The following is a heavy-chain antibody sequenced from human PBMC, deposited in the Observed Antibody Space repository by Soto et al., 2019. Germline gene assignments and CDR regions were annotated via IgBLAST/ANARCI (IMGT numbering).Heavy chain of an antibody. J-gene: IGHJ4*02. Sequence: EVQLVESGGGLVQPGESLRLSFAASGLTFRSYWMHWVRQAPGKGLVWVSRIKTGGSVAMYVDSVKGLFTISRDNAKITLFLHLNSLRAEHTAVYYCVRDMQLWRLDSWGKGTLVTVSS. D-gene: IGHD2-21*01. CDR2: IKTGGSVA. V-gene: IGHV3-74*03. CDR3: VRDMQLWRLDS. CDR1: GLTFRSYW.